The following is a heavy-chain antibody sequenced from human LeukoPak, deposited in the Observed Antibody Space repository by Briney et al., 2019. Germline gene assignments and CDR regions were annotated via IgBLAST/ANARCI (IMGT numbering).Heavy chain of an antibody. J-gene: IGHJ2*01. V-gene: IGHV3-23*01. CDR3: AKVVSITMVRGVIITDWYFDL. Sequence: GGSLRLSCAASGFTFSSYAMSWVRQAPGKGLEWVSAISGSSSSTYYADSVKGRFTISRDHSKNTLYLQMNSLRAEDTAVYYCAKVVSITMVRGVIITDWYFDLWGRGTLVTVSS. CDR1: GFTFSSYA. D-gene: IGHD3-10*01. CDR2: ISGSSSST.